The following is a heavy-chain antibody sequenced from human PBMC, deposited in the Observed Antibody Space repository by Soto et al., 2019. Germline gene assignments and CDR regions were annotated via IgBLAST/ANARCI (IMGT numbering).Heavy chain of an antibody. D-gene: IGHD2-2*01. J-gene: IGHJ6*02. CDR2: ISSSGSTI. Sequence: GGSLRLSCAASGFTFSSYEMNWVRQAPGKGLEWVSYISSSGSTIYYADSVKGRFTISRDNAKNSLYLQMNSLRAEDTAVYYCARDQSPVNIVVVPAATGYYGMDVWGQGTTVTAP. V-gene: IGHV3-48*03. CDR3: ARDQSPVNIVVVPAATGYYGMDV. CDR1: GFTFSSYE.